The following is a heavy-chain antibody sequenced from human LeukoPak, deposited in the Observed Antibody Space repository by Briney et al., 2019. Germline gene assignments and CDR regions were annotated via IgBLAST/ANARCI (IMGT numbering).Heavy chain of an antibody. Sequence: ASVKVSCKASGYSFTGHYMHWVRQAPGQGLEWMGWINPNSGGTNYAQKFQGRVTMTRDTSISAAYMELSRLRFDDTAVYYCAREVWSGGWDYWGQGTLVTVSS. V-gene: IGHV1-2*02. CDR2: INPNSGGT. CDR3: AREVWSGGWDY. CDR1: GYSFTGHY. D-gene: IGHD3-3*01. J-gene: IGHJ4*02.